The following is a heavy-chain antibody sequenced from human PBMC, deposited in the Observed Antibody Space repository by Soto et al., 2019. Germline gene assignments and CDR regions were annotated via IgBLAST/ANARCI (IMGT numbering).Heavy chain of an antibody. CDR1: GFTLSNYG. D-gene: IGHD7-27*01. CDR3: ARQLGMGAFDI. CDR2: ISYDGTNT. V-gene: IGHV3-30*03. Sequence: QVRLVESGRGVVQPGRSLRLTCVASGFTLSNYGMHWVRQAPGKGLEWVAVISYDGTNTYYADSVKGRFTISRDKSRNTLYLQMNSLSAEDTAVYYGARQLGMGAFDIWGQGTMVTVSS. J-gene: IGHJ3*02.